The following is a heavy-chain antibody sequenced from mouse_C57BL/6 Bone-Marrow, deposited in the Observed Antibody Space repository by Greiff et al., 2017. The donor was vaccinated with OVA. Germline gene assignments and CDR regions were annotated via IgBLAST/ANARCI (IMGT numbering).Heavy chain of an antibody. V-gene: IGHV1-82*01. Sequence: VKLQQSGPELVKPGASVKISCKASGYAFSSSWMNWVKQRPGKGLEWIGRIYPGDGDTNYNGKFKGKATLTADKSSSTAYMQLSSLTSEDSAVYFCARTGNWYFDVWGTGTTVTVSS. CDR2: IYPGDGDT. J-gene: IGHJ1*03. CDR3: ARTGNWYFDV. CDR1: GYAFSSSW.